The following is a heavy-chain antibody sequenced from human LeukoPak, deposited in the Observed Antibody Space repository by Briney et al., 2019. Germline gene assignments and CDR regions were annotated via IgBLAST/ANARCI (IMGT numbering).Heavy chain of an antibody. CDR3: AREIYEYGLYYFDY. CDR2: ISHSGST. J-gene: IGHJ4*02. V-gene: IGHV4-30-4*01. D-gene: IGHD3-10*01. CDR1: GASINSCDYY. Sequence: SQTLSLTCTVSGASINSCDYYWSWIRQPPGKGLEWIGYISHSGSTYFNPSLKSRVTISVDTSKNQFSLKLSSVTAADTAVYYCAREIYEYGLYYFDYWGQGTLVTVSS.